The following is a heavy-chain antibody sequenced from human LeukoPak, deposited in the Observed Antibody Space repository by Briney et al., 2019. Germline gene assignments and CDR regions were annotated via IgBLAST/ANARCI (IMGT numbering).Heavy chain of an antibody. V-gene: IGHV5-51*01. CDR1: GYSFTSNW. J-gene: IGHJ3*01. Sequence: GESLKISCKGFGYSFTSNWIGWVGQMPGKGLEWMGIIYPGDSDTRYSPSFQGQVTISADKSISTAYLQWSSLKASDTAMYYCARPMSAYDSDAFDVWGQGTMVTVSS. D-gene: IGHD5-12*01. CDR2: IYPGDSDT. CDR3: ARPMSAYDSDAFDV.